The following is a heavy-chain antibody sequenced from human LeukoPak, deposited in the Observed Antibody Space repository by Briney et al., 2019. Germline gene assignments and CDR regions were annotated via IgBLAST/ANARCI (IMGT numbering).Heavy chain of an antibody. J-gene: IGHJ4*02. Sequence: GSLRLSCAASGFTFSSYAMSWVRQAPGKGLEWVSAIGSSGSSTFYADSVKGRFTISRDNSKKTLYLQLNSLRAEDTAVYYCANYSCTSSSCYRYFDCWGQGTLVTVSS. CDR1: GFTFSSYA. D-gene: IGHD2-2*01. CDR3: ANYSCTSSSCYRYFDC. V-gene: IGHV3-23*01. CDR2: IGSSGSST.